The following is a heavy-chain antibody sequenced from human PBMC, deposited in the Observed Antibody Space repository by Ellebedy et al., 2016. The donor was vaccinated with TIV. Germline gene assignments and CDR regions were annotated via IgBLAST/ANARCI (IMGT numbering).Heavy chain of an antibody. CDR2: IWYDGSNK. CDR1: GFTFSSYG. V-gene: IGHV3-30*02. CDR3: VKQFEDIVVVPAAVDY. Sequence: GGSLRFSCAASGFTFSSYGMHWVRQAPGKGLEWVAVIWYDGSNKYYADSVKGRFTISRDNSKNTLYLQMSSLRAEDTAVYYCVKQFEDIVVVPAAVDYWGQGTLVTVSS. D-gene: IGHD2-2*01. J-gene: IGHJ4*02.